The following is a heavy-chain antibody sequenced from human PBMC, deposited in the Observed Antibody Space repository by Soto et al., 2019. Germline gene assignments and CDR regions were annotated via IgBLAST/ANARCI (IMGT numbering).Heavy chain of an antibody. J-gene: IGHJ3*02. CDR1: GYSFTSYW. D-gene: IGHD3-9*01. CDR2: IYPGDSDT. V-gene: IGHV5-51*01. Sequence: EVQLVQSGAEVKKPGESLKISCKGSGYSFTSYWIGWVRQMPGKGLEWMGIIYPGDSDTRYSPSFQGQVTISADKSISTAYLQWSSLKASDTAMYYCATNYYDLLTGYGGGITAFDIWGQGTMVTVSS. CDR3: ATNYYDLLTGYGGGITAFDI.